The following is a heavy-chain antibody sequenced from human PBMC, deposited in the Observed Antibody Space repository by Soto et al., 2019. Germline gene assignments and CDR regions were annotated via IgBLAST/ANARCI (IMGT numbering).Heavy chain of an antibody. CDR2: IYWDDDK. V-gene: IGHV2-5*02. CDR3: AHRPSYCSGGSCYSGFDY. D-gene: IGHD2-15*01. J-gene: IGHJ4*02. Sequence: QITLKESGPTLVKPTQTLTLTCTFSGFSLSTSGVGVGWIRQPPGKALEWLALIYWDDDKRYSPSLKSRLTITKDTSKNPVVLTMTNMDPGDTAPYYCAHRPSYCSGGSCYSGFDYWGQGTLVTVSS. CDR1: GFSLSTSGVG.